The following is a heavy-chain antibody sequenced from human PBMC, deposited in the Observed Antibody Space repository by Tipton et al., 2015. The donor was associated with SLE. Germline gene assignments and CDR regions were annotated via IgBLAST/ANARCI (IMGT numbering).Heavy chain of an antibody. CDR3: ASKDGYNSPVAFDI. J-gene: IGHJ3*02. CDR2: INHSGST. V-gene: IGHV4-34*09. CDR1: GGSFSGYY. Sequence: TLSLTCAVYGGSFSGYYWSWIRQPPGKGLEWIGEINHSGSTYYNPSLKSRVTISVDTSKNQFSLKLSSVTAADTAVYYCASKDGYNSPVAFDIWGQGTMVTVSS. D-gene: IGHD5-24*01.